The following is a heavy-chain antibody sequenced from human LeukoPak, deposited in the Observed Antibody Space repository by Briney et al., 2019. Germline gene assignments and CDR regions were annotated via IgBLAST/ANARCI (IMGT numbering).Heavy chain of an antibody. J-gene: IGHJ4*02. CDR2: IYYSGST. Sequence: SETLSLTCTVSGGSISSSSYYWGWIRQPPGKGLEWIGSIYYSGSTYYNLSLKSRVTISVDTSKNQFSLKLSSVTAADTAVYYCARARGQQLVTWGQGTLVTVSS. CDR1: GGSISSSSYY. CDR3: ARARGQQLVT. V-gene: IGHV4-39*01. D-gene: IGHD6-13*01.